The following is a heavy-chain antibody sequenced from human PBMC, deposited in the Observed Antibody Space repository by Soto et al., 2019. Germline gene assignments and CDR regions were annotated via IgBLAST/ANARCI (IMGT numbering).Heavy chain of an antibody. V-gene: IGHV4-39*01. CDR1: GASLSVVPYT. Sequence: SETLSHTCTGSGASLSVVPYTWDWIRQSPERGLEWIGTISHIGTTYYNTSLENRLTISLDTSKKQFTLKLTSVAAADRAVCYCARMQSGWPNRVDPWGQRILDPVSS. CDR3: ARMQSGWPNRVDP. J-gene: IGHJ5*02. CDR2: ISHIGTT. D-gene: IGHD6-25*01.